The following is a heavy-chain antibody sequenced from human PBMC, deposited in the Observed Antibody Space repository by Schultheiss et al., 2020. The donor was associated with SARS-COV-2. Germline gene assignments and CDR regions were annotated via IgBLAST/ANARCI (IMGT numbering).Heavy chain of an antibody. J-gene: IGHJ6*02. CDR3: ARSIAVAGYYYYGMDV. CDR1: GGSISSGGYY. V-gene: IGHV4-61*08. CDR2: IYYSGST. Sequence: SQTLSLTCTVSGGSISSGGYYWSWIRQPPGKGLEWIGYIYYSGSTNYNPSLKSRVTISVDTSKNQFSLKLSSVTAADTAVYYCARSIAVAGYYYYGMDVWGQGTTVTVSS. D-gene: IGHD6-19*01.